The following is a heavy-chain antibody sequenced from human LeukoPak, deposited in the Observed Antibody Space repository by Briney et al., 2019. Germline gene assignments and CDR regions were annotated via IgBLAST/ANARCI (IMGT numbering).Heavy chain of an antibody. CDR1: GGTFSSYA. D-gene: IGHD1-26*01. CDR3: ARVGGWERTTHYYYYYYVDV. CDR2: ITPIFGTA. J-gene: IGHJ6*03. Sequence: GASVKVSCKASGGTFSSYAISWVRQAPGQGLEWMGGITPIFGTANYAQKFQGRVTITTDESTSTAYMELSSLRSEDTAVYYCARVGGWERTTHYYYYYYVDVWGKGTTVTVSS. V-gene: IGHV1-69*05.